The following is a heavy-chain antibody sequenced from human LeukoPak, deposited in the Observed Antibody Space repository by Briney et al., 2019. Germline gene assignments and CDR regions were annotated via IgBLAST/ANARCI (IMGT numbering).Heavy chain of an antibody. Sequence: GASVKVSCKASGYTFTGYYMHWVRQAPGQGLEWMGRINPNSGGTNYAQKFPGRVTMTRDTSISTAYMELSRLRSDDTAVYYCARDRNDFWSGYYNWFDPWGQGTLVTVSS. J-gene: IGHJ5*02. V-gene: IGHV1-2*06. CDR1: GYTFTGYY. D-gene: IGHD3-3*01. CDR2: INPNSGGT. CDR3: ARDRNDFWSGYYNWFDP.